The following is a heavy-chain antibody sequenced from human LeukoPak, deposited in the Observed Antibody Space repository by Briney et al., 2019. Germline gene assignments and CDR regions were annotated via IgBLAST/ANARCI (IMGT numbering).Heavy chain of an antibody. V-gene: IGHV3-21*04. D-gene: IGHD6-19*01. CDR2: ISCSSNFI. CDR3: AKDKNLAVAGAYYYYYMDV. CDR1: GFTISGYN. Sequence: GGSLRLSCAASGFTISGYNMHWFRQAPGKGLEWVSSISCSSNFIYYTDSVKGRFTISRDNAKNSLYLQMNSLRAEDTALYYCAKDKNLAVAGAYYYYYMDVWGKGTTVTVSS. J-gene: IGHJ6*03.